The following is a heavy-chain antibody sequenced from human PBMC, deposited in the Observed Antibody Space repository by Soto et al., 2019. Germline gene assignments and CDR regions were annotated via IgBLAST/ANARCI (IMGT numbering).Heavy chain of an antibody. J-gene: IGHJ5*02. V-gene: IGHV1-8*01. D-gene: IGHD3-16*01. Sequence: GASVSVSCKASGYSFTNNDVSWVRQATGQGLEWMGWMNPGSGDTGYAQKFQGRVTMTRDISIATAYMELSSLRSDDTAIYYCARTETFGSLNWFDPWGQGTRVTVSS. CDR2: MNPGSGDT. CDR3: ARTETFGSLNWFDP. CDR1: GYSFTNND.